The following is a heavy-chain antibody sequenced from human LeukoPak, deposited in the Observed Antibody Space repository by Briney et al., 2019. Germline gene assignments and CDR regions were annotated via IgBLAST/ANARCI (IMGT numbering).Heavy chain of an antibody. CDR2: IRSQIYGGTP. J-gene: IGHJ6*03. CDR3: TRGVINCSSTSCYQGYYYYYMDV. V-gene: IGHV3-49*04. CDR1: GFTFGDYA. Sequence: GGSLRLSCTASGFTFGDYAMTWVRQAPGKGLEWVGFIRSQIYGGTPEYAASVKGRFTISRDDSEGVAYLQMNSLKTEDTAVYYCTRGVINCSSTSCYQGYYYYYMDVWGKGTTVTISS. D-gene: IGHD2-2*01.